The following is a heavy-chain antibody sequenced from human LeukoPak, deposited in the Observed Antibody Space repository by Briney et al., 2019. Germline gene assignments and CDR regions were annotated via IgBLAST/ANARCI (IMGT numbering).Heavy chain of an antibody. D-gene: IGHD1-26*01. Sequence: ASVKVSCKASGYTFTGYYMNWVRQAPGRGLEWMGRINPNSGGTNYAQKFRGRVTMTRDTSISTAYMELSSLRSDDTAVYYCATYSGSYQSGYWGQGTLVTVSS. V-gene: IGHV1-2*06. J-gene: IGHJ4*02. CDR2: INPNSGGT. CDR1: GYTFTGYY. CDR3: ATYSGSYQSGY.